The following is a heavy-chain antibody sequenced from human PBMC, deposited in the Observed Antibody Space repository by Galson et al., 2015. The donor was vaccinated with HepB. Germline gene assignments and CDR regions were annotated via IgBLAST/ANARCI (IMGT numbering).Heavy chain of an antibody. D-gene: IGHD3-10*01. CDR3: SRDSGRGFYGMDV. Sequence: SVKVSCKASGHTLTRYAIHWVRQAPGQRLEWMGWINTASGRTEYSQKFQGTVTITKDTSANTAYMEVSSLRSEDTAVYYCSRDSGRGFYGMDVWGQGTTVIVSS. CDR1: GHTLTRYA. CDR2: INTASGRT. V-gene: IGHV1-3*04. J-gene: IGHJ6*02.